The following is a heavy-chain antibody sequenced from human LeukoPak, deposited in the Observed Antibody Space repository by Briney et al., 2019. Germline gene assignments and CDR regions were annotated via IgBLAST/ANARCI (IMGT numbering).Heavy chain of an antibody. D-gene: IGHD2-2*01. V-gene: IGHV3-21*01. CDR3: ARDPPLGSCSTISCPHLDY. CDR1: GFTFSRYS. Sequence: PGGSLRLSCAASGFTFSRYSMNWVRQAPGKGLEWVSSISSSSSFIYYADSVKGRFTISRGNAENSLYLQMNSLRAEDTAVYYCARDPPLGSCSTISCPHLDYWGQGTLVTVSS. J-gene: IGHJ4*02. CDR2: ISSSSSFI.